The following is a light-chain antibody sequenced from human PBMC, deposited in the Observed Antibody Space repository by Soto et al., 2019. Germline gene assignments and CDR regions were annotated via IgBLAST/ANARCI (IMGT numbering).Light chain of an antibody. Sequence: QSVLTQPPSVSGAPGQTVTISCSGRNSNIGNNYVSWYQQFPGTAPKLLIYDNNRRPSEIPDRFSASKSGTSATLGITGLQTGDEAHYYCGTWDDSLNSGVFGGGTKVTVL. CDR3: GTWDDSLNSGV. V-gene: IGLV1-51*01. CDR2: DNN. CDR1: NSNIGNNY. J-gene: IGLJ2*01.